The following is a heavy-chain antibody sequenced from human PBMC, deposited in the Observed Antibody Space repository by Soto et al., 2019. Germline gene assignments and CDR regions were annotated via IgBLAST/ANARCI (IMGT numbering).Heavy chain of an antibody. V-gene: IGHV1-3*01. Sequence: ASVKVSCKASGYTFTSYAIHWVRQAPGQRLEWKGWINAGNGHTKYSQKFQGRVTITRDSSASTAYMELSSLRSEDTAVYYCARGITLPTPLDYWGQGTLVTVSS. CDR3: ARGITLPTPLDY. D-gene: IGHD1-20*01. J-gene: IGHJ4*02. CDR2: INAGNGHT. CDR1: GYTFTSYA.